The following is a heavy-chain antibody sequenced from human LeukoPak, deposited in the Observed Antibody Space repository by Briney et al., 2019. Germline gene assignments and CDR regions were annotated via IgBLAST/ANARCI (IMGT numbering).Heavy chain of an antibody. Sequence: PSETLSLTCTVSGGSISSYYWSWIRRPPGKGLEWIGYIYYSGSTNYNPSLKSRVTISVDTSKNQFFLKLSSVTAADTAVYYCARVRVGAITLFDYWGQGTLVTVSS. D-gene: IGHD1-26*01. CDR1: GGSISSYY. J-gene: IGHJ4*02. CDR3: ARVRVGAITLFDY. CDR2: IYYSGST. V-gene: IGHV4-59*01.